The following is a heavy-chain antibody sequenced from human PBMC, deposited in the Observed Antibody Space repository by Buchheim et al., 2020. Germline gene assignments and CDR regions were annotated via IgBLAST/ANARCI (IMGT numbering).Heavy chain of an antibody. V-gene: IGHV3-21*02. CDR2: ITSSGTYI. CDR3: ARKGPNYYGSGDFNWFDP. D-gene: IGHD3-10*01. J-gene: IGHJ5*02. Sequence: EVQLVESGGGLVKPGGSLRLPCAASGFSLSDYTMNWVRQAPGKGLEWVSCITSSGTYIYYADSVKGRFTVSRDNAKNSVFLQMNGLRPEDTAVYYCARKGPNYYGSGDFNWFDPWGQGTL. CDR1: GFSLSDYT.